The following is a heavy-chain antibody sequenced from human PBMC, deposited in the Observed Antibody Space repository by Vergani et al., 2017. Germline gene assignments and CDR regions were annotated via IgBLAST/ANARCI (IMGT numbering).Heavy chain of an antibody. CDR2: ISSSSSYT. V-gene: IGHV3-11*05. D-gene: IGHD1-1*01. J-gene: IGHJ3*02. Sequence: QVQLVESGGGLVKPGGSLRLSCAASRFTFSDYYMSWIRQAPGKGLEWVSYISSSSSYTNYADSVKGRFTISRDNAKNSLYLQMNSLRAEDTAVYYCARVRWNDIGRGAFDIWGQGTMVTVSS. CDR3: ARVRWNDIGRGAFDI. CDR1: RFTFSDYY.